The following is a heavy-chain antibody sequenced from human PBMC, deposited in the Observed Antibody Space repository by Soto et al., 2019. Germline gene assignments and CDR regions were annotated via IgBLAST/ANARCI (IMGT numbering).Heavy chain of an antibody. CDR3: ARGPTIFDY. Sequence: GASVKVSCKASGYTFTSYDINWVRQATGQGLEWMGRINPNIGNANYAQKFQGRVTITADKSTSTAYMELSSLRSEDTAVYYCARGPTIFDYWGQGTLVTVSS. CDR1: GYTFTSYD. J-gene: IGHJ4*02. D-gene: IGHD5-12*01. CDR2: INPNIGNA. V-gene: IGHV1-69*04.